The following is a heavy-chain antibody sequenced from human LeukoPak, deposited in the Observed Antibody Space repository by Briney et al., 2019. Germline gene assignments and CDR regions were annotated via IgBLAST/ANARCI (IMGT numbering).Heavy chain of an antibody. CDR3: ARPDYYYGMDV. CDR2: IYYSGST. CDR1: GVSISSYY. V-gene: IGHV4-59*08. Sequence: SETLSLTCTVSGVSISSYYWSWIRQPPGKGLEWIGDIYYSGSTNYNPSLKGRVAISVDTSTNQFSLNLSSVTAADTAVYYCARPDYYYGMDVWGQGTTVTVSS. J-gene: IGHJ6*02.